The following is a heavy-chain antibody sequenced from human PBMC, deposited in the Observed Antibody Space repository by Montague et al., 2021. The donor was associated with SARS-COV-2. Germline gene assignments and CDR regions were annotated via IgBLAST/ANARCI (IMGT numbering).Heavy chain of an antibody. Sequence: SLRFSCAASGFTFSSYEMNWFRQAPGKGLEWVSYISSSGSSIYYADSVKGRFTISRDNAKNSLYLQMNSLRAEDTAVYYCAREGYYDSSGYPLSYWGQGTLVTVSS. D-gene: IGHD3-22*01. J-gene: IGHJ4*02. V-gene: IGHV3-48*03. CDR2: ISSSGSSI. CDR1: GFTFSSYE. CDR3: AREGYYDSSGYPLSY.